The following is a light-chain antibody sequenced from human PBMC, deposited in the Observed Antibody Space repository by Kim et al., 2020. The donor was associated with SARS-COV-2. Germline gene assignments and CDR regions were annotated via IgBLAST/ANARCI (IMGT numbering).Light chain of an antibody. J-gene: IGLJ2*01. CDR3: QSYDSSLSGVV. CDR1: SSNIGAGYD. Sequence: QRVPIACTGSSSNIGAGYDVHWYQQLPGTAPKLLIYGNSNRTSGVPDRFSGSKSGTSASLAITGLQAEDEADYYCQSYDSSLSGVVFGGGTQLTVL. V-gene: IGLV1-40*01. CDR2: GNS.